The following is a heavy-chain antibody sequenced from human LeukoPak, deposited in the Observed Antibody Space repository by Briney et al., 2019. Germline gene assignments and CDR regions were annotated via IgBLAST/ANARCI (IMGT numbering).Heavy chain of an antibody. Sequence: SETLSLTCTASGGSISSSSYYWGWIRQPPGKGLEWIGSIYYSGSTYYNPSLKSRVTISVDTSKNQFSLKLSSVTAADTAVYYCARRRKVAGTGERLDYWGQGTLVTVSS. CDR2: IYYSGST. V-gene: IGHV4-39*01. CDR1: GGSISSSSYY. D-gene: IGHD6-19*01. J-gene: IGHJ4*02. CDR3: ARRRKVAGTGERLDY.